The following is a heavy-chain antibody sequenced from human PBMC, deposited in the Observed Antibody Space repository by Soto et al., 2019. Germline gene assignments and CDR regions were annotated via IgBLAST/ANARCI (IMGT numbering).Heavy chain of an antibody. D-gene: IGHD1-26*01. CDR3: ARDHRSGSYL. J-gene: IGHJ5*02. CDR1: GGTFSSYA. CDR2: IIPISGTA. V-gene: IGHV1-69*01. Sequence: QVQLVHSGAEVKKPGSSVKVSCKASGGTFSSYAISWERQAPGQGLEWMGGIIPISGTANYAQKLQGRVTITADESTSTAYMALTSLRSEDTAVYYCARDHRSGSYLWSQGTLVTVS.